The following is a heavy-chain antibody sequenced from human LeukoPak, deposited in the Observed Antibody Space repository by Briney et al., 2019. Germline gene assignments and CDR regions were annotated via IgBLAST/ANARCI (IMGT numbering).Heavy chain of an antibody. Sequence: ASVKVSCKASGYTFTSYGISRVRQAPGQGLEWMGWISAYNGNTNYAQKFQGRVTITTDESTSTAYMELSSLRSEDTAVYYCASDTGYFDSTTLGYWGQGTLVTVSS. V-gene: IGHV1-18*01. CDR3: ASDTGYFDSTTLGY. D-gene: IGHD2/OR15-2a*01. J-gene: IGHJ4*02. CDR2: ISAYNGNT. CDR1: GYTFTSYG.